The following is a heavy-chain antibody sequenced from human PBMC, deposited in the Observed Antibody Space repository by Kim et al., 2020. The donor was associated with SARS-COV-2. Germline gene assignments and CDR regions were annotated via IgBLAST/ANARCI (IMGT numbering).Heavy chain of an antibody. D-gene: IGHD2-15*01. J-gene: IGHJ6*01. V-gene: IGHV4-39*01. CDR2: IYYSGST. CDR3: ARLLLVDYYYYYGMDV. CDR1: GGSISSSSYY. Sequence: SETLSLTCTVSGGSISSSSYYWGWIRQPPGKGLEWIGSIYYSGSTYYNPSLKSRVTISVDTSKNQFSLKLSSVTAADTAVYYCARLLLVDYYYYYGMDV.